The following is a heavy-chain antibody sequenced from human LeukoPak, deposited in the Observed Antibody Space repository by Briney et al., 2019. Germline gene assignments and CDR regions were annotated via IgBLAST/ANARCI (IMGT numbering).Heavy chain of an antibody. Sequence: GESLKISCKGSGYRFTTYWIGWVRQMPGKGLEWMGIISPAESDTRYSPSFQGQVTISVDKSISAAYLQWSSLKASDTAIYYCARGDYWSGPSEYFQRWGQGTLVTVSS. CDR1: GYRFTTYW. CDR2: ISPAESDT. V-gene: IGHV5-51*01. J-gene: IGHJ1*01. D-gene: IGHD3-3*01. CDR3: ARGDYWSGPSEYFQR.